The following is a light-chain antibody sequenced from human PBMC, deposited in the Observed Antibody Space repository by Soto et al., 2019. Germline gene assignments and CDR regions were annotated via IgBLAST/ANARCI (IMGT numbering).Light chain of an antibody. CDR1: SSNIGNNY. J-gene: IGLJ2*01. V-gene: IGLV1-47*01. CDR2: RNN. CDR3: ATWDDRLRALV. Sequence: QLVLTQPPSASGTPGQRVTISCSGSSSNIGNNYVYWYQHLPGTAPKLLIYRNNQRPSGVPDRFSASKSGTSASLAISGLRSEDEADYYCATWDDRLRALVFGGGTKVTVL.